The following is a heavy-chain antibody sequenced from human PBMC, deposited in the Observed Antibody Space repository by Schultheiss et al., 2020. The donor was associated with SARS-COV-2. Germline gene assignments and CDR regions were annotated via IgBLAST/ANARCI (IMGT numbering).Heavy chain of an antibody. V-gene: IGHV4-61*02. Sequence: LRLSCTVSGGSISSGSYYWSWIRQPAGKGLEWIGRIYTSGSTNYNPSLKSRVTISVDTSKNQFSLKLSSVTAADTAVYYCAREELLYYYDSSGYRAFDIWGQGTMVTVSS. CDR3: AREELLYYYDSSGYRAFDI. J-gene: IGHJ3*02. CDR2: IYTSGST. CDR1: GGSISSGSYY. D-gene: IGHD3-22*01.